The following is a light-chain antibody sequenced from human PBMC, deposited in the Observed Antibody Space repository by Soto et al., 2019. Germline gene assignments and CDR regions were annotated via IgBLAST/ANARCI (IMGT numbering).Light chain of an antibody. CDR1: QSVSAW. CDR3: QQYRSYPWT. CDR2: KAS. Sequence: DIPMTQSPSTLSAAEGDRVTITCRATQSVSAWLAWYQQKPGKAPKLLIYKASTLETGVPSRFSGSGYGAEFTLTISSLQPDDVATYYCQQYRSYPWTFGQGTKVEIK. J-gene: IGKJ1*01. V-gene: IGKV1-5*03.